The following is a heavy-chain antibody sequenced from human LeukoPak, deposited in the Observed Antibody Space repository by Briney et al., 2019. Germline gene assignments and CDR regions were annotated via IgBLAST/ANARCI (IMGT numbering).Heavy chain of an antibody. Sequence: PGGSLRLSCATSGFTFSRYAMHWVRQAPGKGLEWVALISYDANIGSNKYYADSVKGRFTISRDNSKNTLYLQMNSLRAEDTAVYYCARDPLGRDGYVDYWGQGTLVTVSS. J-gene: IGHJ4*02. CDR1: GFTFSRYA. CDR2: ISYDANIGSNK. D-gene: IGHD5-24*01. V-gene: IGHV3-30-3*01. CDR3: ARDPLGRDGYVDY.